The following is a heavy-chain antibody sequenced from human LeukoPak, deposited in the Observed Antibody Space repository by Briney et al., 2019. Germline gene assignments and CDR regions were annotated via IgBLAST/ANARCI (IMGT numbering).Heavy chain of an antibody. CDR1: GDSISSSYFSSSYYY. J-gene: IGHJ6*02. D-gene: IGHD2-15*01. CDR3: ARRSHCEGGSCPPV. Sequence: SETLSLTCTVSGDSISSSYFSSSYYYWVWIRQPPGKWLEWIGSIYYGGTTYHNPSLQSRVTISSDTSKNQFSLRLRSVTATDTAVYYCARRSHCEGGSCPPVWGQGTTVTVSS. V-gene: IGHV4-39*01. CDR2: IYYGGTT.